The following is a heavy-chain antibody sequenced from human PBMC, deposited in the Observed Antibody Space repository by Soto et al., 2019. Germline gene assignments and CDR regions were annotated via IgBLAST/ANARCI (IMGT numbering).Heavy chain of an antibody. V-gene: IGHV3-11*01. CDR3: ARGGTDMAFDI. D-gene: IGHD3-9*01. Sequence: GESLKISCAASGFTFSDYYMSWIRQAPGKGLEWVSYISSSGSTIYYADSVKGRFTISRDNAKNSLYLQMNSLRAEDTAVYYCARGGTDMAFDIWGQGTMVTVSS. J-gene: IGHJ3*02. CDR2: ISSSGSTI. CDR1: GFTFSDYY.